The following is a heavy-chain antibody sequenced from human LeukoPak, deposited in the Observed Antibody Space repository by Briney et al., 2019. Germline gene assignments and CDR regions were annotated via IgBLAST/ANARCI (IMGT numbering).Heavy chain of an antibody. Sequence: AGGSLRLSCAASGFTFEDYTLHWVRQVPGQGLEWVSLISWTGGTTYYADSVEGRFTISRDNSKNSLYLQMNSLRTEDTALYYCAKDMRRRIVAVSHMDVWGKGTTVTVS. CDR3: AKDMRRRIVAVSHMDV. CDR2: ISWTGGTT. J-gene: IGHJ6*03. D-gene: IGHD2-15*01. V-gene: IGHV3-43*01. CDR1: GFTFEDYT.